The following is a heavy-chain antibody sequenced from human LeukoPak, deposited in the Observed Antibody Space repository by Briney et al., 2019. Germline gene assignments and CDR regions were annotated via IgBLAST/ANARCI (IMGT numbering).Heavy chain of an antibody. CDR2: ITPDGSDK. CDR1: GFTFSNYW. Sequence: GGSLRLSCAASGFTFSNYWMTWVRQSPGKGLEWVAIITPDGSDKYCVDSVKGRFTISRDNAKNSLYLQMSSLRAEDTAVYYCARGGHRQKEFWGQGTLVTVSS. J-gene: IGHJ4*02. CDR3: ARGGHRQKEF. D-gene: IGHD3-10*01. V-gene: IGHV3-7*01.